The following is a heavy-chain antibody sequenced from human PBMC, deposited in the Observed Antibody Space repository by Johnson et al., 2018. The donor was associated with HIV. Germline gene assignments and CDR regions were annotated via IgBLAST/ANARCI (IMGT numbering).Heavy chain of an antibody. Sequence: VQLVESGGGLVQPGRSLRLSCAASGFSFDDYAMHWVRKAPGKGLEWVSGISWNSGNIAYADSVKGRFTISRDNAKNSLYLQMNSLRAEDTALYYCAKDTRRKLVMITFGGVIAYHWGQGTMVTVSS. D-gene: IGHD3-16*02. CDR3: AKDTRRKLVMITFGGVIAYH. CDR1: GFSFDDYA. J-gene: IGHJ3*01. V-gene: IGHV3-9*01. CDR2: ISWNSGNI.